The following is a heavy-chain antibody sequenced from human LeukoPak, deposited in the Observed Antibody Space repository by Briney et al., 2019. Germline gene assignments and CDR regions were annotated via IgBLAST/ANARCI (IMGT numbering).Heavy chain of an antibody. Sequence: PGGSLRLSCAATGFTFSSYAMSWVRQAPGKGLEWVSAISGSGGSTYYADSVKGRFTISRDNSKNTLYLQMNSLRAEDTAVYYCAKDRYSYGYMLDYWGQGTLVTVSS. V-gene: IGHV3-23*01. J-gene: IGHJ4*02. CDR2: ISGSGGST. CDR1: GFTFSSYA. D-gene: IGHD5-18*01. CDR3: AKDRYSYGYMLDY.